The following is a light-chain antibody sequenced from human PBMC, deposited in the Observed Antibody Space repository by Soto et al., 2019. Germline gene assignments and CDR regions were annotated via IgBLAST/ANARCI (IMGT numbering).Light chain of an antibody. CDR1: QSVSSSY. Sequence: EIVLTQSPGTLSLSPGERATLSCRASQSVSSSYLAWYKQKPGQAPRLLIYGASSRATGIPDRFSGSGSGTDFTLTISRLEPEDFAVYYCQQYDSSPKTVGQGTKVDI. J-gene: IGKJ1*01. CDR2: GAS. CDR3: QQYDSSPKT. V-gene: IGKV3-20*01.